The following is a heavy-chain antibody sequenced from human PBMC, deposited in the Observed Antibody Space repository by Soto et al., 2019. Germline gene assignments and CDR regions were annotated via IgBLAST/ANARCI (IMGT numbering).Heavy chain of an antibody. CDR1: GFSLTSPGMC. V-gene: IGHV2-70*13. CDR2: IERDDDDK. CDR3: ARSIRGPRRFNGMDV. J-gene: IGHJ6*02. D-gene: IGHD1-20*01. Sequence: SGPAGEPTETLTLTCTFSGFSLTSPGMCVSWIRQSPGKALEWLALIERDDDDKYYSTSLKTRLTISKDTRKNQVVLTMANMEPADTATYYCARSIRGPRRFNGMDVWGQGTTVTVSS.